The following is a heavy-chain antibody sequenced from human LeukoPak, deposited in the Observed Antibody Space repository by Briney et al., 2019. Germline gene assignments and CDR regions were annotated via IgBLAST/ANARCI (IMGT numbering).Heavy chain of an antibody. CDR3: ARDRAPGEAAAYYYGMGV. Sequence: GGSLRLSCAASGFTFSSYGMHWVRQAPGKGLEWVAFIRYDGSNKYYADSVKGRFTISRDNSKNTLYLQMNSLRAEDTAVYYCARDRAPGEAAAYYYGMGVWGQGTTVTVSS. CDR1: GFTFSSYG. J-gene: IGHJ6*02. V-gene: IGHV3-30*02. D-gene: IGHD6-13*01. CDR2: IRYDGSNK.